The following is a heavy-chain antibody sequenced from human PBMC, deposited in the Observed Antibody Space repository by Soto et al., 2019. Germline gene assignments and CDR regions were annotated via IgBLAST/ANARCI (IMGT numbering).Heavy chain of an antibody. CDR2: IYPGDSDT. CDR3: ARSGVYYDFWSGYYGTHDAFDI. D-gene: IGHD3-3*01. CDR1: GYSFTSYW. Sequence: GESLKISCKGSGYSFTSYWIGWVRQMPGKDLEWMGIIYPGDSDTRYSPSFQGQVTISADKSISTAYLQWSSLKASDTAMYYCARSGVYYDFWSGYYGTHDAFDIWGQGTMVTVSS. J-gene: IGHJ3*02. V-gene: IGHV5-51*01.